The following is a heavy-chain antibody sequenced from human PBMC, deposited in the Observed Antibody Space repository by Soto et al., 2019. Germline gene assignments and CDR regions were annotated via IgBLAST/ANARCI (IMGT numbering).Heavy chain of an antibody. Sequence: SETLSLTCTVSGGSISSYYWSWIRQPPGKGLEWIGYIYYSGSTNYNPSLKSRVTISVDTSKNQFSLKLSSVTAADTAVYYCARTSDSSGWYPEYFRHWGQGTLVTVSS. CDR1: GGSISSYY. J-gene: IGHJ1*01. D-gene: IGHD6-19*01. CDR2: IYYSGST. CDR3: ARTSDSSGWYPEYFRH. V-gene: IGHV4-59*01.